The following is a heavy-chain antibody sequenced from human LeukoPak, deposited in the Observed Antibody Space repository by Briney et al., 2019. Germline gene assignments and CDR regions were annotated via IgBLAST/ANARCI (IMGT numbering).Heavy chain of an antibody. CDR2: LYDSGST. D-gene: IGHD2-2*02. CDR3: ARARRCSTNSCYTYFDP. J-gene: IGHJ5*02. V-gene: IGHV4-59*05. CDR1: GGSISSYY. Sequence: PSETLSLTCTVSGGSISSYYWSWIRQPPGKGLEWIGSLYDSGSTFYNPSLKSRVTISVDTSNNQSSLKVNSVTAADTAVYYCARARRCSTNSCYTYFDPWGQGTLVTVSS.